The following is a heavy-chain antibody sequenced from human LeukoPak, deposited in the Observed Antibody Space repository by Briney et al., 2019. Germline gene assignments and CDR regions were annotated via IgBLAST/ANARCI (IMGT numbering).Heavy chain of an antibody. CDR1: GFTFSSYG. CDR2: IRYDGSNK. CDR3: ARQGGGNNWFDP. V-gene: IGHV3-30*02. Sequence: PGGPLRLSCAASGFTFSSYGMHWVRQAPGKGLEWVAFIRYDGSNKYYADYVKGRFTISRDNSKNTLYLQMNSLRAEDTAVYYCARQGGGNNWFDPWGQGTLVTVSS. D-gene: IGHD2-15*01. J-gene: IGHJ5*02.